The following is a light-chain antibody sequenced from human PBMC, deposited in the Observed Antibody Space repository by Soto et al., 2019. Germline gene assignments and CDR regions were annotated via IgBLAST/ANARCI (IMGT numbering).Light chain of an antibody. V-gene: IGKV3-20*01. J-gene: IGKJ2*01. Sequence: EIVLTQSPGTLSLSPGERATLSCRASQSVSSSNLAWYQQKPGQAPRLLIYGASSRATGIPDRFSGSGSGTDFTLTISRLEPVDFAVYYCQQYGSSPYPFGQGTKLAIK. CDR2: GAS. CDR1: QSVSSSN. CDR3: QQYGSSPYP.